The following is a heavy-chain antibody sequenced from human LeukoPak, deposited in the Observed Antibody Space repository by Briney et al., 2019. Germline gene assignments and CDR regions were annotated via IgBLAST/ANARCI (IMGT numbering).Heavy chain of an antibody. J-gene: IGHJ4*02. CDR3: AKDLSRSQTYYFDY. Sequence: PGGSLRLSCAASGFIFNNYAMSWVRQAPGKGLEWVSAISGSVGSIYYADSVKGRFTISRDDSTNTVYLQMNSLRAEDTAVYYCAKDLSRSQTYYFDYLGQGTLVTVSS. CDR1: GFIFNNYA. D-gene: IGHD1-14*01. V-gene: IGHV3-23*01. CDR2: ISGSVGSI.